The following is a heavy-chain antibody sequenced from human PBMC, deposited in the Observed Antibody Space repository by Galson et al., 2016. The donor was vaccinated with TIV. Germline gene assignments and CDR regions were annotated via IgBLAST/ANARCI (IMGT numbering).Heavy chain of an antibody. J-gene: IGHJ3*02. D-gene: IGHD3-22*01. CDR3: ARWDFDTSGLHSTGASDI. CDR1: GFSFRNYG. CDR2: IYGSGSRS. Sequence: SLRLSCAVSGFSFRNYGMNWVRQAPGQGLEWVSGIYGSGSRSFYADSVKGRFTISRHHSKYTLYLHMNSLRDEDTAVYYCARWDFDTSGLHSTGASDIWGQGTMVSVSS. V-gene: IGHV3-23*01.